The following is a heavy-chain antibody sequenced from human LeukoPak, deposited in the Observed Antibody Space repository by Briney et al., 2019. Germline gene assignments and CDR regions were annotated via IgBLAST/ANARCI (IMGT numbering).Heavy chain of an antibody. CDR1: GFTFSSYW. V-gene: IGHV3-7*03. J-gene: IGHJ4*02. CDR3: AKAAYYYDSSGYDY. D-gene: IGHD3-22*01. CDR2: INQDGSEK. Sequence: GGSLRLSCAASGFTFSSYWMSWVRQAPGKGLEWVANINQDGSEKYYVDSVKGRFTISRDNVKDSLYLQMNSLRAEDTAVYYCAKAAYYYDSSGYDYWGQGTLVTVSS.